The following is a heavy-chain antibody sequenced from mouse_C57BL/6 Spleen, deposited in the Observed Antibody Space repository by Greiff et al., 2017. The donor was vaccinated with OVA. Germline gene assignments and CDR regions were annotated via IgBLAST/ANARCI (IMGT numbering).Heavy chain of an antibody. V-gene: IGHV1-80*01. D-gene: IGHD1-1*01. CDR3: ARKEDYGSSLEDYAMDY. J-gene: IGHJ4*01. CDR2: IYPGDGDT. CDR1: GYAFSSYW. Sequence: QVQLQQSGAELVKPGASVKISCKASGYAFSSYWMNWVKQRPGKGLEWIGQIYPGDGDTNYNGKFKGTATLTADKSSSTAYMQLSSLTSEDSAVYFCARKEDYGSSLEDYAMDYWGQGTSVTVSS.